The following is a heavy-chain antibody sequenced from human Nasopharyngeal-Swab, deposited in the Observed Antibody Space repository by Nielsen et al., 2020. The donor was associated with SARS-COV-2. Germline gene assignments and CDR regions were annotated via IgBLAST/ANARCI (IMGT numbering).Heavy chain of an antibody. CDR3: ARDGLDYDFWSAYFMDV. CDR2: ISSSSSYM. V-gene: IGHV3-21*01. J-gene: IGHJ6*02. Sequence: GGSLRLSCAASGCTFNNYNFNWVRQAPGKGLEWVSSISSSSSYMYYADSVKGRFTISRDNAKNSLYLQMNSLRAEDTAVYYCARDGLDYDFWSAYFMDVWGQGTTVTVSS. CDR1: GCTFNNYN. D-gene: IGHD3-3*01.